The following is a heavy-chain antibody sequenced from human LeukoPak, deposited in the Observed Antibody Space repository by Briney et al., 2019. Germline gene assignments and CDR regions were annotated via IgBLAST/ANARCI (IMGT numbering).Heavy chain of an antibody. J-gene: IGHJ4*02. D-gene: IGHD6-13*01. CDR2: TSSSSSTI. Sequence: GGSLRLSHAASGFTFSSYSMNWVRQAPGKGLEWVSYTSSSSSTIYYADPVKGRFTISRDNAKNSLYLQMNSLRDEDTAVYYWARMQQLVRDDWGQGTLVTVSS. CDR3: ARMQQLVRDD. V-gene: IGHV3-48*02. CDR1: GFTFSSYS.